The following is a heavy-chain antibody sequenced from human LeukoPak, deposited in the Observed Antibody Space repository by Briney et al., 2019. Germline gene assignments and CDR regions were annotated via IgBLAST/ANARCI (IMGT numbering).Heavy chain of an antibody. J-gene: IGHJ4*02. Sequence: SETLSLTCTVSGGSISSGGYYWSWIRQHPGKGLEWIGYIYYSGSTYYNPSLKSRVTISVDTSKNQFSLKLSSVTAADTAVYYCARVEFFYGSFDYWGQGTLVTVSS. CDR1: GGSISSGGYY. CDR2: IYYSGST. CDR3: ARVEFFYGSFDY. D-gene: IGHD2/OR15-2a*01. V-gene: IGHV4-31*03.